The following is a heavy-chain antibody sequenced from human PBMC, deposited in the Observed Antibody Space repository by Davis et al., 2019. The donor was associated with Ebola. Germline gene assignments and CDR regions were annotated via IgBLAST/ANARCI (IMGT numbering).Heavy chain of an antibody. J-gene: IGHJ4*02. D-gene: IGHD5-18*01. CDR3: AGGWIQLWFPFDY. CDR1: GFTFSGYA. Sequence: PGGSLRLSCVASGFTFSGYAMHWVRQAPGKGLEWVAVISYDGSNKYYADSVKGRFTISRDNSKNTLYLQMNSLRAEDTAVYYCAGGWIQLWFPFDYWGQGTLVTVSS. V-gene: IGHV3-30*14. CDR2: ISYDGSNK.